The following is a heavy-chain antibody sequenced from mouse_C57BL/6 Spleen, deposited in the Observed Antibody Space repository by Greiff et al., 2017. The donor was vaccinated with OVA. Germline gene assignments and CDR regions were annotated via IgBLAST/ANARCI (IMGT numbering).Heavy chain of an antibody. CDR3: ARSYSL. CDR2: IDPSDSYT. J-gene: IGHJ2*01. Sequence: QVQLQQPGAELVKPGASVKLSCKASGYTFTSYWMQWVKQRPGQGLEWIGEIDPSDSYTNYNQKFKGKATLTVDTSSSTAYMQLSSLTSEDSAVYYCARSYSLWGKGTTLTVSS. D-gene: IGHD2-10*01. V-gene: IGHV1-50*01. CDR1: GYTFTSYW.